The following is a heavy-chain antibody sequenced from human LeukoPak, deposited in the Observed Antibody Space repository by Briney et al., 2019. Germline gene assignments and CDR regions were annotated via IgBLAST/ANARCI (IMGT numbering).Heavy chain of an antibody. CDR2: ISSSSSYI. D-gene: IGHD3-22*01. J-gene: IGHJ3*02. CDR3: ARDGTWTYYYDSSGAADAFDI. CDR1: VFTFCSYS. V-gene: IGHV3-21*01. Sequence: PGGSLSLSCAASVFTFCSYSMNWVRHAPGEGLEWVSSISSSSSYIYYADSVKGRFTIPRDNAKNSLYLQMNSLRAEDTAVYYCARDGTWTYYYDSSGAADAFDIWGQGTMVTVSS.